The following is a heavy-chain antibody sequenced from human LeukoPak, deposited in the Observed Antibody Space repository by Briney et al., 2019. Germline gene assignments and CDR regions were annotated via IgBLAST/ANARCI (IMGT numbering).Heavy chain of an antibody. J-gene: IGHJ4*02. V-gene: IGHV4-61*02. D-gene: IGHD5-24*01. CDR1: GDSISSGDYY. CDR3: ARGRVEMATIDFDY. CDR2: IYTSGST. Sequence: ASETLSLTCTVSGDSISSGDYYWSWIRQPAGKGLQWIGRIYTSGSTNYNPSLKSRVTISVDTSKNQFSLKLSSVTAADTAMYYCARGRVEMATIDFDYWGQGTLVTVSS.